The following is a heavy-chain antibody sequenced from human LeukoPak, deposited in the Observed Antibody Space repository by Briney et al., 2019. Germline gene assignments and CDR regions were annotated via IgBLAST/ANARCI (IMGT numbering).Heavy chain of an antibody. Sequence: SETLSLTCTVSGGSISSYYWSWIRQPPGKGLEWIGYIYYSGSTNYNPSLKSRVTISVDTSKNQFSLKLSSVSAADTAVYYCARIPWRDAYYDFWSGYTYYGMDVWGQGTTVTVSS. J-gene: IGHJ6*02. CDR1: GGSISSYY. CDR3: ARIPWRDAYYDFWSGYTYYGMDV. D-gene: IGHD3-3*01. CDR2: IYYSGST. V-gene: IGHV4-59*01.